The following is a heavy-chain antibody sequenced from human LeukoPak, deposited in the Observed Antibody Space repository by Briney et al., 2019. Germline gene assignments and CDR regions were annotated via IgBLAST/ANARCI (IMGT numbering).Heavy chain of an antibody. CDR2: ISSSGSTI. V-gene: IGHV3-11*01. Sequence: GGSLRLSCAASGFTFSDYYMSWIRRAPGKGLEWVSYISSSGSTIYYADSVKGRFTISRDNAKNSLYLQMNSLRAEDTAVYYCARDHGDCSSTSCYYWFDPWGQGTLVTVSS. CDR1: GFTFSDYY. D-gene: IGHD2-2*01. J-gene: IGHJ5*02. CDR3: ARDHGDCSSTSCYYWFDP.